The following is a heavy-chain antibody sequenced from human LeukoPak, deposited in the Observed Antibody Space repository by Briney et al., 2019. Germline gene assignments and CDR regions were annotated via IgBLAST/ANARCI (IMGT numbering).Heavy chain of an antibody. V-gene: IGHV3-48*03. J-gene: IGHJ4*02. CDR3: AKVATEAYYFDY. CDR2: IGSFGTTI. Sequence: GGSLRLSCAASGFTFSSYEMNWVRQAPGKGLEWVSYIGSFGTTISYADSVKGRFTISRDNAKSSLFLQMSSLRAEDTAVYYCAKVATEAYYFDYWGQGTVVTVSS. D-gene: IGHD5-12*01. CDR1: GFTFSSYE.